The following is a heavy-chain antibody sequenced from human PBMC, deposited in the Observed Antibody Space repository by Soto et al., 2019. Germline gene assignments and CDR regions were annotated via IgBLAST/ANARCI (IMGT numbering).Heavy chain of an antibody. V-gene: IGHV4-59*01. CDR1: GGSISSYY. CDR2: IYYSGST. J-gene: IGHJ6*02. Sequence: PSETLSLTCTVSGGSISSYYWSWIRQPPGKGLEWIGYIYYSGSTNYNPSLKSRVTISVDTSKNQFSLKLSSVTAADTAVYYCARGGAAAAPRPYGMDVWGQGTTVTVSS. CDR3: ARGGAAAAPRPYGMDV. D-gene: IGHD6-13*01.